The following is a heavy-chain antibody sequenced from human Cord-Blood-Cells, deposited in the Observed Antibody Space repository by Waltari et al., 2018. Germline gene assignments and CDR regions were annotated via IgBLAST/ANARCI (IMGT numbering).Heavy chain of an antibody. CDR3: AREGRGVPDAFDI. J-gene: IGHJ3*02. CDR2: INHSGST. D-gene: IGHD3-10*01. Sequence: QVQLQQWGAGLLKPSETLSLTCAVYGGSFSGYYWSRIRQPPGKGLEWVGEINHSGSTNYNPTRKSRVTISVDTSKDQFSLKLSSVTAADTAVYYWAREGRGVPDAFDIGGQGTMVTVSS. CDR1: GGSFSGYY. V-gene: IGHV4-34*01.